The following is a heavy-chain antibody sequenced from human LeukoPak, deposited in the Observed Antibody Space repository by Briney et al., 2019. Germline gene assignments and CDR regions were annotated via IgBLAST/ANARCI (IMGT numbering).Heavy chain of an antibody. J-gene: IGHJ4*02. Sequence: SETLSLTCAVSGGSISSSSSICWTWVRQPPGKGLEWIGEIYDSGATNYNLSLKSRVTMLLDKSKNQFSLKLNSVTAADTAVYYCARNGGDSDYDYWGQGTLVTVSA. CDR1: GGSISSSSSIC. CDR3: ARNGGDSDYDY. CDR2: IYDSGAT. D-gene: IGHD2-21*02. V-gene: IGHV4-4*02.